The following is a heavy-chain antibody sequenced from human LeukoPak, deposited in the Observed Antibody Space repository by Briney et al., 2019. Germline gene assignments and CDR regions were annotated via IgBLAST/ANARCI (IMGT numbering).Heavy chain of an antibody. Sequence: ASVKVSCKPSGYTFTGYYMHWVLQAPGPGLEWMGRINPNSGGTNYARKFQGRVTMTRDTSISTAYMELSRLRSDDTAVYYCARRVGRGNAFDIWGQGTMVTVSS. CDR1: GYTFTGYY. CDR3: ARRVGRGNAFDI. V-gene: IGHV1-2*06. J-gene: IGHJ3*02. CDR2: INPNSGGT. D-gene: IGHD2-15*01.